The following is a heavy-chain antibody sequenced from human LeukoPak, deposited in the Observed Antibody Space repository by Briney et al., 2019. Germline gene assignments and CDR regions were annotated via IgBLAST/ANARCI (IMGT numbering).Heavy chain of an antibody. D-gene: IGHD3-10*02. Sequence: QAGGSLRLSCAASGFSFSTYGMTWVRQAPGKGLEWVSGISGSDGSTYYADSVKGRFTISRDNAKNSLYLQMNSLRAEDTAVYYCAELGITMIGGVWGKGTTVTISS. CDR1: GFSFSTYG. CDR2: ISGSDGST. J-gene: IGHJ6*04. V-gene: IGHV3-23*01. CDR3: AELGITMIGGV.